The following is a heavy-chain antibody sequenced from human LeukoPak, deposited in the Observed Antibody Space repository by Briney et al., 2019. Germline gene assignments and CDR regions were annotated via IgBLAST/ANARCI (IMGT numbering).Heavy chain of an antibody. J-gene: IGHJ4*02. V-gene: IGHV3-74*01. D-gene: IGHD6-19*01. CDR3: ARDGDRLAVAGTPLDY. CDR1: GFTFSSYW. Sequence: PGGSLRLSCAASGFTFSSYWMHWVRQAPGKGLVWVSRINSDGSSTSYAGSVKGRFTISRDNAKNTLYLQMNNLRAEDTAVYYCARDGDRLAVAGTPLDYWGQGTLVTVSS. CDR2: INSDGSST.